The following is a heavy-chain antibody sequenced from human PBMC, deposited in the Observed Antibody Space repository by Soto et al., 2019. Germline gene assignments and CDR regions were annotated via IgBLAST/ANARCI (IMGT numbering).Heavy chain of an antibody. CDR1: GGSFSGYY. D-gene: IGHD6-13*01. Sequence: LSLTCAVYGGSFSGYYWSWIRQPPGKGLEWIGEINHSGSTNYNPSLKSRVTISVDTSKNQSSLKLSSVTAADTAVYYCARLVVAAAGLNFDYWGQGTLVTVSS. CDR2: INHSGST. J-gene: IGHJ4*02. V-gene: IGHV4-34*01. CDR3: ARLVVAAAGLNFDY.